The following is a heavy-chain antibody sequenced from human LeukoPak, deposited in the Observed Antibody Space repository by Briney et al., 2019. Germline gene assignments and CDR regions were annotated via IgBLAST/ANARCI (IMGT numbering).Heavy chain of an antibody. V-gene: IGHV3-23*01. CDR3: AKGYRGIEAFDV. D-gene: IGHD2-2*02. J-gene: IGHJ3*01. CDR2: ITGGGDYT. CDR1: GFSFSTSA. Sequence: PGGSPRLSCAASGFSFSTSAMSWVRQAPGKGLEWVSAITGGGDYTYYADSVKGRFTISRDNPKNAVYLQMISVRAEDTAVYYCAKGYRGIEAFDVWGQGTMVTVSS.